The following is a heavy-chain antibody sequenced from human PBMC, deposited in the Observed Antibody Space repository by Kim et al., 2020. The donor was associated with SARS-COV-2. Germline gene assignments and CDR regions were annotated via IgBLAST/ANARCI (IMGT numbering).Heavy chain of an antibody. CDR3: ARSGDYYLNAFDV. CDR2: VNAGKGDT. Sequence: ASVKVSCKTSGYDFFNLFIHWVRQAPGEGLEWMGWVNAGKGDTRLSQKFQDRLSITRDRPAATIYMELSRLKSEDTAGYYCARSGDYYLNAFDVWGQGTM. D-gene: IGHD2-21*02. J-gene: IGHJ3*01. V-gene: IGHV1-3*01. CDR1: GYDFFNLF.